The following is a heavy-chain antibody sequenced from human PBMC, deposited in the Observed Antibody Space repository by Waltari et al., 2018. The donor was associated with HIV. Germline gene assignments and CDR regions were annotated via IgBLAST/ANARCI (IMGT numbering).Heavy chain of an antibody. CDR2: IYYSGST. D-gene: IGHD5-18*01. Sequence: QLQLQESVPGLVKPSETLSLTCTVSGGSISSSSYYWGWILQPPGKGLEWIGSIYYSGSTYYNPSLKSRVTISVDTSKNQFSLKLSSVTAADTAVYYCARVQTGVDTAMVNRYFDLWGRGTLVTVSS. CDR3: ARVQTGVDTAMVNRYFDL. J-gene: IGHJ2*01. CDR1: GGSISSSSYY. V-gene: IGHV4-39*01.